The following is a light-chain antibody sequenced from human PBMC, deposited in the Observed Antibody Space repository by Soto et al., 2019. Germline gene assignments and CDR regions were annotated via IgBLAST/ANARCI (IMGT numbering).Light chain of an antibody. CDR1: SSDVGGYDH. J-gene: IGLJ3*02. Sequence: QSVLTQPASVSGSPGQSITISCTGTSSDVGGYDHVSWYQQHPGKAPKLIIYDVTVRPSGISRRFSGSKSDNTASLAVSGLQPEDEADYYCSSYTNKDTLLFGGVTKVTVL. V-gene: IGLV2-14*03. CDR3: SSYTNKDTLL. CDR2: DVT.